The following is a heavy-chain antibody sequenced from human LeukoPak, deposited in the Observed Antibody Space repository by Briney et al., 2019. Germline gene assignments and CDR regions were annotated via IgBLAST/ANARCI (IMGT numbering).Heavy chain of an antibody. V-gene: IGHV3-21*01. CDR1: GFTFSSYS. CDR2: ISSSSSYI. J-gene: IGHJ3*02. Sequence: GSLRLSCAASGFTFSSYSMNWVRQAPGKGLEWVSSISSSSSYIYYADSVKGRFTISRDNAKNSLYLQMNSLRAEDTAVYYCATGQQLGAFDIWGQGTMVTVSS. CDR3: ATGQQLGAFDI. D-gene: IGHD6-13*01.